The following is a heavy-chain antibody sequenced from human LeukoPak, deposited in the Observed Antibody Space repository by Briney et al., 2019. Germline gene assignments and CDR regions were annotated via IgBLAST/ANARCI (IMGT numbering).Heavy chain of an antibody. J-gene: IGHJ6*04. Sequence: SETLSLTCTVSGASISSYYWTWIRQPPGKGLEWIGYLSYSGSTKYNPSLRSRVTISVDTSKNQFSLKLSSVTAADTAVYYCARRRRYYSEDVWGKGTTVTISS. CDR3: ARRRRYYSEDV. D-gene: IGHD1-26*01. V-gene: IGHV4-59*01. CDR2: LSYSGST. CDR1: GASISSYY.